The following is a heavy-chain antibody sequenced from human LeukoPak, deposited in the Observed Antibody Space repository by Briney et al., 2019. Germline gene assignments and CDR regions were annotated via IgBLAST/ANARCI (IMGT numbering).Heavy chain of an antibody. V-gene: IGHV4-39*01. J-gene: IGHJ4*02. CDR2: IYYSGST. Sequence: ASETLSLTCTVSGGSISSSYYWGWIRQPPGKGLEWIGSIYYSGSTYYNPSLKSRVSTSVDTSKNQFSLKLSSVTAADTAVYYCARQSYYDGSGYPSFDYWGQGTLVTVSS. CDR1: GGSISSSYY. D-gene: IGHD3-22*01. CDR3: ARQSYYDGSGYPSFDY.